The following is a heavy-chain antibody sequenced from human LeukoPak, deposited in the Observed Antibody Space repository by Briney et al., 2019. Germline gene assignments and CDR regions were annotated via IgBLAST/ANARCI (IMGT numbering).Heavy chain of an antibody. CDR1: GGSFSGYY. Sequence: SETLSLTCAVYGGSFSGYYWSWIRQPPGKGLEWIGEIYHSGSTNYNPSLKSRVTISVDKSKNQFSLKLSSVTAADTAVYYCARVLGDIVVVPAALQNYYYYYMDVWGKGTTVTVSS. V-gene: IGHV4-34*01. J-gene: IGHJ6*03. D-gene: IGHD2-2*01. CDR2: IYHSGST. CDR3: ARVLGDIVVVPAALQNYYYYYMDV.